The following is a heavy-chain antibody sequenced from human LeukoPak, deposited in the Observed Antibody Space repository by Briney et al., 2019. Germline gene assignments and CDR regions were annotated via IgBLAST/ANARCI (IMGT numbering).Heavy chain of an antibody. D-gene: IGHD3-22*01. CDR3: ATSDDSSGSD. CDR2: IKQDGSEK. Sequence: PGGSLRLSCAASGFTFSSYWMSWVRQAPGKGLEWVANIKQDGSEKYYVDSVKGRFTISRDNAKNSVFVQMNSLRDEDTALYYCATSDDSSGSDWGQGTLVTVSS. CDR1: GFTFSSYW. V-gene: IGHV3-7*01. J-gene: IGHJ4*02.